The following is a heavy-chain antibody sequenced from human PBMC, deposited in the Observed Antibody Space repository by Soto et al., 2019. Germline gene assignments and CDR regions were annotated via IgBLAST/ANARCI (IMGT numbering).Heavy chain of an antibody. Sequence: QVQLQESGPGLVKPSETLSLICIVSGDSVTFGHYYWSWIRQPPGKGLEWIGHIFFTGATNYSPSIKSRVTMSVDSSKGQFSLNLTSVTAGDSAIYFCAGARSDSAGSSLGRRLAVWGHGTRSPSP. CDR1: GDSVTFGHYY. CDR3: AGARSDSAGSSLGRRLAV. V-gene: IGHV4-61*01. D-gene: IGHD3-10*01. CDR2: IFFTGAT. J-gene: IGHJ6*02.